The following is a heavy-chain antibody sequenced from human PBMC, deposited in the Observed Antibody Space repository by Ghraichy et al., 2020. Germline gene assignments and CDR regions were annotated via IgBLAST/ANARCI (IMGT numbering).Heavy chain of an antibody. J-gene: IGHJ6*04. CDR2: YHTEDDET. CDR3: VIVTWGAVEVAPRGTSDRARDRSGHVPAKRMTFTYYMDV. Sequence: ASVKVSCKVSGKILNDLAIHWVRQAPGKGLEWVGGYHTEDDETVYAQEFRGRATLTTDPSTDTASLQLTSLRSDDTAIYYCVIVTWGAVEVAPRGTSDRARDRSGHVPAKRMTFTYYMDVWGTGTTVFVSS. D-gene: IGHD5-12*01. V-gene: IGHV1-24*01. CDR1: GKILNDLA.